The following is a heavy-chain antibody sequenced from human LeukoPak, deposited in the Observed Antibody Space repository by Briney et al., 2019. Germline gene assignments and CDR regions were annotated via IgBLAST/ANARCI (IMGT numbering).Heavy chain of an antibody. D-gene: IGHD3-9*01. CDR1: GFTFSDYS. CDR2: ISSSSTYI. CDR3: ARDQRYFDWSTRGD. Sequence: GGSLRLSCAASGFTFSDYSMNWVRQAPGKGLEWVSSISSSSTYIYYADSVKGRFTISRDNAKNSLYLQMNSLRAEDTAVHYCARDQRYFDWSTRGDWGQGTMVTVSS. V-gene: IGHV3-21*01. J-gene: IGHJ3*01.